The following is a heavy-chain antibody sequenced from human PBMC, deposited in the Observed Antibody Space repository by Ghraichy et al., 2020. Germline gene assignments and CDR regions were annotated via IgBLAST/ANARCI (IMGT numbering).Heavy chain of an antibody. CDR3: ARGSKVVRFFYYDGMDV. CDR2: ITSSSRSI. D-gene: IGHD4-23*01. J-gene: IGHJ6*02. CDR1: GFTFSGYS. Sequence: GGSLRLSCVGSGFTFSGYSMNWVRQSPGKGLEWVSYITSSSRSIFYADSVKGRFTISRDNAQNSLSLQMNSLRDEDTAVYYCARGSKVVRFFYYDGMDVWGQGTTVTGSS. V-gene: IGHV3-48*02.